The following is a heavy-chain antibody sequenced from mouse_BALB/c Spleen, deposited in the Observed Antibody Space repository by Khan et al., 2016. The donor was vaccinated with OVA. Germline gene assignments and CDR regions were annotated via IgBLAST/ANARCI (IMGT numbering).Heavy chain of an antibody. CDR1: GYSFTNYY. V-gene: IGHV1-26*01. J-gene: IGHJ3*01. CDR2: VNPNTGNT. D-gene: IGHD2-14*01. CDR3: ARGYDFFAY. Sequence: VQLQQSGPDLVKPGASVKMSCKASGYSFTNYYVNWVKQSHGKSLECIGRVNPNTGNTNYNQKFKGKAILIVDTSSSTAYMELRGLTSEDSAVYYCARGYDFFAYWGQGTLVIVSA.